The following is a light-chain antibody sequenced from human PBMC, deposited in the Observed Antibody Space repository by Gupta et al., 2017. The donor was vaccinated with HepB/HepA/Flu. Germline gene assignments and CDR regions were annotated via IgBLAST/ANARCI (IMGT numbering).Light chain of an antibody. CDR1: SSDVGGYNY. CDR2: DVN. J-gene: IGLJ2*01. Sequence: QSALTQPRSVSGSPGQSVTISCTGTSSDVGGYNYVSWYQQHPGKAPKVMIYDVNKRPSGVPDRFSGSKSGNTASLTISGLQAEDEADDYCCSYAGTYTKVFGGGTKLTV. V-gene: IGLV2-11*01. CDR3: CSYAGTYTKV.